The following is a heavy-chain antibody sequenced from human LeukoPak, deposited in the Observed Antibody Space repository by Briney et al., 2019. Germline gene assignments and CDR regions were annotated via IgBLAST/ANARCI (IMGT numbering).Heavy chain of an antibody. CDR2: INPGGRSI. V-gene: IGHV3-74*01. CDR3: ARSSQADVY. Sequence: GGSLRLACAAAGFTFSFYWMHWVRQVAGQGLVWVSRINPGGRSIANADSVKGRFTISRDNAKNTLYLQMDSLRADDTGVYYCARSSQADVYWGQGTLVTVSS. D-gene: IGHD6-13*01. CDR1: GFTFSFYW. J-gene: IGHJ4*02.